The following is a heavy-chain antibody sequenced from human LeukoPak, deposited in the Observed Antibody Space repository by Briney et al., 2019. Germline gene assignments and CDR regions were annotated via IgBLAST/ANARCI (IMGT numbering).Heavy chain of an antibody. J-gene: IGHJ4*02. Sequence: PGGSLRLSCAASGFTFSSYAMHWVRQAPGKGLEWVAVISYDGSNKYYADSVKGRLTISRDNSKNTLYLQMNSLRAEDTAVYYCASPSGGGYDWWGETFDYWGQGTLVTVSS. CDR3: ASPSGGGYDWWGETFDY. V-gene: IGHV3-30*04. CDR1: GFTFSSYA. CDR2: ISYDGSNK. D-gene: IGHD5-12*01.